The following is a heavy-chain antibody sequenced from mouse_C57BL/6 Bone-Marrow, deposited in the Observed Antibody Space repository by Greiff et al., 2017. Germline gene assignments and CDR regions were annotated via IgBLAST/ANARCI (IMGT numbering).Heavy chain of an antibody. V-gene: IGHV1-26*01. CDR3: ARGIYDGYYEQAY. CDR1: GYTFTDYY. CDR2: INPNNGGT. D-gene: IGHD2-3*01. Sequence: EVQLQQSGPELVKPGASVKISCKASGYTFTDYYMNWVKQSHGKSLEWIGDINPNNGGTNYNEKFKSKATLTVDKSSSTAYMQLSSLTSEDSAVYYCARGIYDGYYEQAYWGQGTLVTVSA. J-gene: IGHJ3*01.